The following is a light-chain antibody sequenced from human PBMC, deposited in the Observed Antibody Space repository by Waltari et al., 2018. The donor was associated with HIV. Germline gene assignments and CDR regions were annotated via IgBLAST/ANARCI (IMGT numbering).Light chain of an antibody. CDR1: QSVSSSY. J-gene: IGKJ2*01. CDR2: GTS. V-gene: IGKV3-20*01. CDR3: QQFDRSPQYT. Sequence: ELVLTQSPGTLSLSPGESATLSCRASQSVSSSYLAWYQQKSGQAPRLLIYGTSTRATGIPDRFSGSGSGTDFTLTISRLEPEDFAVYYCQQFDRSPQYTFGQGTKLEIK.